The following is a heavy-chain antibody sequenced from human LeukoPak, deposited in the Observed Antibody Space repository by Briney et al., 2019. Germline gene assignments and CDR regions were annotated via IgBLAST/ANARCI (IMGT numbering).Heavy chain of an antibody. CDR2: ISFDGGNK. CDR1: RFTFNKST. V-gene: IGHV3-30-3*01. J-gene: IGHJ4*02. D-gene: IGHD1-26*01. CDR3: ARDGIVGSPLFKFDY. Sequence: GSLRLSSAAPRFTFNKSTIHCVRQAPGKGLEWAAIISFDGGNKYYADSVKGRFTISTDNSKNPLYLQMNSLRAEDTAVYYCARDGIVGSPLFKFDYWGQGTLVTVSS.